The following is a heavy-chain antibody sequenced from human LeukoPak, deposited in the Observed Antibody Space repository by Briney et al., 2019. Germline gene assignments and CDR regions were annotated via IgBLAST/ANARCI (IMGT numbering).Heavy chain of an antibody. J-gene: IGHJ4*02. CDR2: ISSSSSYI. CDR1: GFTFSSYS. CDR3: ARDGNQRWASDY. V-gene: IGHV3-21*01. Sequence: GGSLRLSCAASGFTFSSYSMNWVRQAPGKGLEWVSSISSSSSYIYYADSVKGRFTISRDNAKNSLYLQMSSLRAEDTAVYYCARDGNQRWASDYWGQGTLVTVSS. D-gene: IGHD1-14*01.